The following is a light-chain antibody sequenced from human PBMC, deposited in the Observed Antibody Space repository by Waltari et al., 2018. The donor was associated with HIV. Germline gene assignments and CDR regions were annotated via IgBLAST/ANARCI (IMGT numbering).Light chain of an antibody. CDR2: GVN. CDR3: SSYAGPNHLL. Sequence: QSALTQPPSASGSPGQSVTFSCTGTSRDVGAYNFVSWYQQHPGKAPELIIYGVNQRPSGVPDRFSGSKSGNTASLTVSGLQADDEADYYCSSYAGPNHLLFGGGTKLTVL. CDR1: SRDVGAYNF. V-gene: IGLV2-8*01. J-gene: IGLJ2*01.